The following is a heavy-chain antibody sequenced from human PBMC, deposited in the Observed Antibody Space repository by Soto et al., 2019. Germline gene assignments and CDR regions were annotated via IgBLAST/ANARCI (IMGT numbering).Heavy chain of an antibody. CDR1: GYTFTSYD. Sequence: QVQLVQSGAEVKKPGASVKVSCKASGYTFTSYDINWVRLATGQGLEWMGWMNPNSGNTVYAKKFQGRVTMTRNTYISTGYMELSSLRSEDTAVYYCARLKQDYAVAWGQGTLVTVSS. CDR2: MNPNSGNT. J-gene: IGHJ5*02. V-gene: IGHV1-8*01. D-gene: IGHD3-16*01. CDR3: ARLKQDYAVA.